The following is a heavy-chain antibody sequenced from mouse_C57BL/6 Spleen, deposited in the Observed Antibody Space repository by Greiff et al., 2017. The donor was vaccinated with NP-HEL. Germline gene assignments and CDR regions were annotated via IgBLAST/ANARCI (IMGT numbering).Heavy chain of an antibody. Sequence: EVQLQQSGAELVRPGSSVKMSCKTSGYTFTSYGINWVKQRPGQGLEWIGYIYIGNGYTEYTEKFKGKATLTSDTSSSTAYMQLSSLTSEDSAIYFCAIDGQLRGTFDYWGQGTTLTVSS. CDR3: AIDGQLRGTFDY. J-gene: IGHJ2*01. CDR1: GYTFTSYG. D-gene: IGHD3-2*02. CDR2: IYIGNGYT. V-gene: IGHV1-58*01.